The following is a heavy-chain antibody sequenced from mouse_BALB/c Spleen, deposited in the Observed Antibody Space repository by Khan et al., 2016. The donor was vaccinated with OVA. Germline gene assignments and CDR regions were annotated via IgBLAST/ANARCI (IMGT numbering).Heavy chain of an antibody. V-gene: IGHV1-7*01. CDR2: INPSTGYT. D-gene: IGHD1-1*01. CDR1: GYTFINYW. Sequence: VQLVESGAELAKPGASVKMSCKASGYTFINYWILWVKQRPGQGLEWIGYINPSTGYTEYNQNFKDKATLTADKSSSTAYMQLSSLTSEASAVYYCARRGLRWDFDYWGQGTTLTVSS. CDR3: ARRGLRWDFDY. J-gene: IGHJ2*01.